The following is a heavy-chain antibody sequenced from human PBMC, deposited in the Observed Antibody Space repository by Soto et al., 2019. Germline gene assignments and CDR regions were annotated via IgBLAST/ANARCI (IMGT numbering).Heavy chain of an antibody. V-gene: IGHV4-59*08. J-gene: IGHJ5*02. CDR2: IYYTGST. Sequence: SETLSLTCTVSGGSINSYYWSWIRQPPGKGLEWIGYIYYTGSTNYNPSLKSRVTISVDTSKNQFSLKLSSVTAADTAVYYCARRSILNWFDPWGQGTLVTVSS. CDR3: ARRSILNWFDP. D-gene: IGHD6-6*01. CDR1: GGSINSYY.